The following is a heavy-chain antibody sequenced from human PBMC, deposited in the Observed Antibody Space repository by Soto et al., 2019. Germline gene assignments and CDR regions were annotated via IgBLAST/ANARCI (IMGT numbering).Heavy chain of an antibody. D-gene: IGHD6-13*01. CDR2: IIPILGIA. V-gene: IGHV1-69*02. J-gene: IGHJ4*02. Sequence: SVKVSCKASGGTFSSYTISWVRQAPGQGLEWMGRIIPILGIANYAQKFQGRVTITADKSTSTAYMELSSLRSEDTAVYYCARAAPSSTWYFDYWGQGTLVTLAS. CDR1: GGTFSSYT. CDR3: ARAAPSSTWYFDY.